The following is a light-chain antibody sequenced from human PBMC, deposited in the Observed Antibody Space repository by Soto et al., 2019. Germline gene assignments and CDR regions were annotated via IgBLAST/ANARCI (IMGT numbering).Light chain of an antibody. CDR1: QSISSY. J-gene: IGKJ4*01. CDR3: QQSYSTPP. Sequence: DIPMTQSPSSLSASVGDRVTITCRASQSISSYLNWYQQKPGKAPKLLIYAASSLQSGVPSRFSGSGSGTDFTLTISSLQPEDFATYYCQQSYSTPPLGGGTKVEIK. CDR2: AAS. V-gene: IGKV1-39*01.